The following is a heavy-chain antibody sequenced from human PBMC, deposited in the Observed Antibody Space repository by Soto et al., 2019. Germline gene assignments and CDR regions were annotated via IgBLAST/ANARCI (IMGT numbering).Heavy chain of an antibody. Sequence: PGGSLRLSCVASGFSFSSAWMSWVRQAPGKGLEWLGRLKSKTDGGTTDYAAPVKGRFTISRDDSTNTLYLQMHSLKTEETAVSYCFTDRTNRPVDSWGQGTLVTVSS. V-gene: IGHV3-15*01. CDR2: LKSKTDGGTT. J-gene: IGHJ4*02. CDR1: GFSFSSAW. CDR3: FTDRTNRPVDS.